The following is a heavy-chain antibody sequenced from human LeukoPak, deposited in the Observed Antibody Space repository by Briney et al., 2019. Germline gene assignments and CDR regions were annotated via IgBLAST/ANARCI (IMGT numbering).Heavy chain of an antibody. Sequence: SQTLSLTCTVSGGSISSGSYYWSWIRQPAGKGLEWIGRIYTSGSTNYNPSLKSRVTISVDTSKNQFSLKLSSVTAADTAVYYCARGSPLWFGALLSWWFDPWGQGTLVTVSS. CDR3: ARGSPLWFGALLSWWFDP. V-gene: IGHV4-61*02. CDR2: IYTSGST. CDR1: GGSISSGSYY. J-gene: IGHJ5*02. D-gene: IGHD3-10*01.